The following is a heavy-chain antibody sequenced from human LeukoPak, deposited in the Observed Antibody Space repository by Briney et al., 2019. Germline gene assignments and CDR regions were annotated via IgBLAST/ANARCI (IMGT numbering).Heavy chain of an antibody. CDR1: GFTFSSYA. V-gene: IGHV3-23*01. CDR2: ISGSGGST. D-gene: IGHD3-22*01. J-gene: IGHJ4*02. Sequence: PGGSLSLSCAASGFTFSSYAMSWVRQAPGKGLEWVSAISGSGGSTYYADSVKGRFTISRDNSKNTLYLQMNSLRAEDTAVYYCAKSSYYDSSGYYREYYFDYWGQGTLVTVSS. CDR3: AKSSYYDSSGYYREYYFDY.